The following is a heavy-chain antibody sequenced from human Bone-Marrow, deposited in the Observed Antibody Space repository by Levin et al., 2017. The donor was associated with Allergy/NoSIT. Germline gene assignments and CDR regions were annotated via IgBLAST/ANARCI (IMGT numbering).Heavy chain of an antibody. J-gene: IGHJ3*02. V-gene: IGHV3-7*01. Sequence: LSLTCADSGFTFRSSWMTWVRQAPGKGLEWVANINQDGSKKYYVDSVKGRFTISRDNAKNSLDLQMSSLRAEDTGVYYCVRLFEYSSTPAAFDIWGQGTMVTVSS. CDR1: GFTFRSSW. CDR3: VRLFEYSSTPAAFDI. D-gene: IGHD6-6*01. CDR2: INQDGSKK.